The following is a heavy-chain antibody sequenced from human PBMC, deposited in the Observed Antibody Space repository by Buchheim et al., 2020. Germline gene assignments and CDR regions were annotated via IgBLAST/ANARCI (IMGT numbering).Heavy chain of an antibody. CDR1: GFTFSSYG. CDR3: AKDFSDDGYG. J-gene: IGHJ4*02. Sequence: QVQLVESGGGVVQPGRSLRLSCAASGFTFSSYGMHWVRQAPGKGLEWVAVISYDGSNKYYADSVKGRFTISRDNSKNTLYLQMNSLRAEDTAVYYCAKDFSDDGYGWGQGTL. D-gene: IGHD6-13*01. V-gene: IGHV3-30*18. CDR2: ISYDGSNK.